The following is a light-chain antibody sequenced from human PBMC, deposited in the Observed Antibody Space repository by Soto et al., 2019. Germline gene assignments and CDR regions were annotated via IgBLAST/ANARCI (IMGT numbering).Light chain of an antibody. CDR2: GAS. CDR1: QSVRTN. CDR3: QQYNDNWPT. V-gene: IGKV3-15*01. J-gene: IGKJ1*01. Sequence: EIVLTQFPGTLSLSPGERATLSCRASQSVRTNLAWYQHKPGQAPRLLIYGASNRATGFPARFSGSGSGTEFTLTISSLQSEDFAVYYCQQYNDNWPTFGQGTKVDIK.